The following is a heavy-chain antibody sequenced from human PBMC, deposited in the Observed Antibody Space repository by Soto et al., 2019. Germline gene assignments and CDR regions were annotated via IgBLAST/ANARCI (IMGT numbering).Heavy chain of an antibody. CDR2: IYNSGIT. J-gene: IGHJ5*02. CDR1: GGSISSGVYS. V-gene: IGHV4-30-4*02. D-gene: IGHD3-3*01. Sequence: PSDRLSLTFTVSGGSISSGVYSWSWVRQSPGKGLEWIGHIYNSGITYYNPSLKSRVVISIDTSRNQFSLRLNSLTAADRAVYFCARGVTVFGLVSRFWFDPWGQGTVVTVSS. CDR3: ARGVTVFGLVSRFWFDP.